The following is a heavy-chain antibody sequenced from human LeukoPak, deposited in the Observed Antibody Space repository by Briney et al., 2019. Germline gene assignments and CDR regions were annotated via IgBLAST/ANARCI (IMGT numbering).Heavy chain of an antibody. V-gene: IGHV1-18*01. CDR2: ISPYSGNT. Sequence: ASVKVSCKAPGYTLTSYGITWVRQAPGQGLEWMGWISPYSGNTNYAQKLQGRVTMTWDTSISTAYMELSRLRSDDTAVYYCARGEGVATILKPDAFDIWGQGTLVTVSS. CDR1: GYTLTSYG. CDR3: ARGEGVATILKPDAFDI. J-gene: IGHJ3*02. D-gene: IGHD5-12*01.